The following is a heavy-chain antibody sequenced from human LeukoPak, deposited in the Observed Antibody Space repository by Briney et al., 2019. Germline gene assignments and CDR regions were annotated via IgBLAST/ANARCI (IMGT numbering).Heavy chain of an antibody. J-gene: IGHJ4*02. CDR1: GYSSTSYR. Sequence: GESLKISCKGSGYSSTSYRIGWVRQMPGKGLEWMGIVNPGDSDIRYSPSFQGQVTISADKSISTAYLQWSSLKASDTAMYYCARHVDDSSGYYYRTMYYFDYWGQGTLVTVSS. D-gene: IGHD3-22*01. V-gene: IGHV5-51*01. CDR3: ARHVDDSSGYYYRTMYYFDY. CDR2: VNPGDSDI.